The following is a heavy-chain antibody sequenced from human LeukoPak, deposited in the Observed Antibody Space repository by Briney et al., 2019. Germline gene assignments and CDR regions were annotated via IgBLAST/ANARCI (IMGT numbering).Heavy chain of an antibody. Sequence: PGGSLRLSCAASGFTFSSYAMSWVRQAPGKGLEWVSAISGSGGSTYYADSVKGRFTISRDNSKNTLYLQMNSLRAEDTAVYYCAKSRGNWHYYYGMDVWGQGTTVTVSS. V-gene: IGHV3-23*01. J-gene: IGHJ6*02. CDR2: ISGSGGST. CDR1: GFTFSSYA. CDR3: AKSRGNWHYYYGMDV.